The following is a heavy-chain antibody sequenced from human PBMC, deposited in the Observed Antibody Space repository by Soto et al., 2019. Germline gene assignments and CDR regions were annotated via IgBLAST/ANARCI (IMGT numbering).Heavy chain of an antibody. D-gene: IGHD3-10*01. J-gene: IGHJ5*02. CDR1: GGTFSSYT. CDR3: ARDRVTMVRGAPDNWFDP. V-gene: IGHV1-69*04. CDR2: IIPILGIA. Sequence: ASVKVSCKASGGTFSSYTISWVRQAPGQGLEWMGRIIPILGIANYAQKFQGRVTITADKSTSTAYMELSSLRSEDTAVYYCARDRVTMVRGAPDNWFDPWGQGTLVTSPQ.